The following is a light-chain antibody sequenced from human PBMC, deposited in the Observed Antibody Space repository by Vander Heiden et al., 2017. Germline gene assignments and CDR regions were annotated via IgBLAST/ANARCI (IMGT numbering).Light chain of an antibody. CDR1: QSISSY. Sequence: DIQMTQSPSSLSASVGDRVTITCRASQSISSYLNWYQQKPGKAPKLLIYAASNLQSGVPSRFSGSGSGTDFTLTVISLQPEDFATYYCQQSYSTPITCGQGTRLEIK. V-gene: IGKV1-39*01. J-gene: IGKJ5*01. CDR3: QQSYSTPIT. CDR2: AAS.